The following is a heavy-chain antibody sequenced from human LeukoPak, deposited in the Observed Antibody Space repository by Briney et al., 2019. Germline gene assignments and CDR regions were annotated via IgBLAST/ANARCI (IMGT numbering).Heavy chain of an antibody. J-gene: IGHJ4*02. V-gene: IGHV4-34*01. CDR2: INHSGST. Sequence: SETLSLTCAVYGGSFSGYYWSWIRQPPGEGLEWIGEINHSGSTNYNPSLKSRVTISVDTSKNQFSLKLSSVTAADTAVYYCARDQPEGYYFDYWGQGTLVTVSS. CDR1: GGSFSGYY. CDR3: ARDQPEGYYFDY.